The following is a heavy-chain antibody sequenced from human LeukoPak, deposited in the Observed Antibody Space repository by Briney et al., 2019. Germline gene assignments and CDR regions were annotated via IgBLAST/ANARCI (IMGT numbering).Heavy chain of an antibody. V-gene: IGHV4-59*01. D-gene: IGHD5-12*01. Sequence: SETLSLTCTVSGGSISSYYWSWIRQPPGKGLEWIGYIYYSGSTNYNPSLKSRVTISVDTSENQFSLKLSSVTAADTAVYYCARSKRGYSGYDPFDYWGQGTLVTVSS. CDR1: GGSISSYY. CDR2: IYYSGST. CDR3: ARSKRGYSGYDPFDY. J-gene: IGHJ4*02.